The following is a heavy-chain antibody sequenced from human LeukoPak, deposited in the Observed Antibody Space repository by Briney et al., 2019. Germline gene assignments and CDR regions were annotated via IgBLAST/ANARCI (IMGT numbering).Heavy chain of an antibody. D-gene: IGHD2-2*01. Sequence: GRSLRLSCAASGFTFTGYGMHWVRQAPGKGLDRVTVISYDGSNKYYADSVKGRFTISRDISKNTLYLQMNSLRAEDTAVYYCAKEEGHCSSTSCSLDSWGQGTLVTVSS. CDR3: AKEEGHCSSTSCSLDS. CDR1: GFTFTGYG. CDR2: ISYDGSNK. J-gene: IGHJ4*02. V-gene: IGHV3-30*18.